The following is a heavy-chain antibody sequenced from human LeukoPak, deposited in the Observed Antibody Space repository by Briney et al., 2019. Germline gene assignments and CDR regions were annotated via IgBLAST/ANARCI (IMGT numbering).Heavy chain of an antibody. V-gene: IGHV3-30*02. CDR1: GFTFSSYG. CDR3: ARAPQIGFSGFDKNY. CDR2: IRYDGSNK. Sequence: GGSLRLSCAASGFTFSSYGMHWVRQAPGKGLEWVAFIRYDGSNKYYADSVKGRFTISRDNAKNTVYLQMNSLRADDTAVYFCARAPQIGFSGFDKNYWGQGTLVTVSS. D-gene: IGHD5-12*01. J-gene: IGHJ4*02.